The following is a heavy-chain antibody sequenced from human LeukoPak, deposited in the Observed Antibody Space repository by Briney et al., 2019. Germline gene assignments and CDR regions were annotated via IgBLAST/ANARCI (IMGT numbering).Heavy chain of an antibody. D-gene: IGHD3-10*01. CDR3: ARHSYYHPDY. J-gene: IGHJ4*02. CDR1: GFAFSTYW. Sequence: PGGSLRLSRAASGFAFSTYWMHWVRQAPGKGLVWVSRIYSDGSNTIYADSVKGRFTISRDNAKNTLYLQMNSLRVEDTAVYFCARHSYYHPDYWGQGTLVTVSS. CDR2: IYSDGSNT. V-gene: IGHV3-74*01.